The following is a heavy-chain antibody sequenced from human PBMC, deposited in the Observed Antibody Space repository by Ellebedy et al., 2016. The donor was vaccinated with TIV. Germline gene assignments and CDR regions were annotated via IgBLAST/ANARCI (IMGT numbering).Heavy chain of an antibody. CDR3: AREDYRGSGYYDFWSGYPTTNWFDP. V-gene: IGHV1-18*01. J-gene: IGHJ5*02. D-gene: IGHD3-3*01. Sequence: ASVKVSCXASGYTFTSYGISWVRQAPGQGLEWMGWISAYNGNTNYAQKLQGRVTMTTDTSTSTAYMELRSLRSDDTAVYYCAREDYRGSGYYDFWSGYPTTNWFDPWGQGTLVTVSS. CDR1: GYTFTSYG. CDR2: ISAYNGNT.